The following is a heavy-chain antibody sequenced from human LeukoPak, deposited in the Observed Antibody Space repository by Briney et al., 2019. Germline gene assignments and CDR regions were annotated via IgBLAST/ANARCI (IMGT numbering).Heavy chain of an antibody. CDR3: ARDQLLWFGESNYYYYGMDV. D-gene: IGHD3-10*01. CDR1: GGSISSYY. V-gene: IGHV4-59*01. J-gene: IGHJ6*02. Sequence: ASETLSLTCTVSGGSISSYYWSWIRQPPGKGLEWIGYIYYSGSTNYNPSLKSRVTISVDTSKNQLSLKLSSVTAADTAVYYCARDQLLWFGESNYYYYGMDVWGQGTTVTVSS. CDR2: IYYSGST.